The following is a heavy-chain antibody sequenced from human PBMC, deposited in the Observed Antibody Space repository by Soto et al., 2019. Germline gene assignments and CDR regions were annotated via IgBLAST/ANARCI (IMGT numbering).Heavy chain of an antibody. CDR2: ISGSDGST. V-gene: IGHV3-23*01. J-gene: IGHJ4*02. D-gene: IGHD3-22*01. CDR3: AKDGVAHIPLYTSGSSYDH. Sequence: GGSLRLSCAASGFIFSSYATSWVRQAPGKGLEWVSAISGSDGSTYYADSVKGRFTISRDNSRNTLYLQMNSLRAEDTAVYYCAKDGVAHIPLYTSGSSYDHWGQGTLVTVSS. CDR1: GFIFSSYA.